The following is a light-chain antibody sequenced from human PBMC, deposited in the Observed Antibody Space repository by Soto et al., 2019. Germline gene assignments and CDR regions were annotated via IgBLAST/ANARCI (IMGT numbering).Light chain of an antibody. Sequence: IGLTQSPGTVSLSPGERATLSCRASQIVSSSYLAWYQHKPGQAPRLLIYGTSIRATGIPDRFSGSGSGTEFTLTIRHLQSEDFAIYYCQQYTDRPPLTFGGRTKADIK. J-gene: IGKJ4*01. CDR2: GTS. CDR1: QIVSSSY. CDR3: QQYTDRPPLT. V-gene: IGKV3-20*01.